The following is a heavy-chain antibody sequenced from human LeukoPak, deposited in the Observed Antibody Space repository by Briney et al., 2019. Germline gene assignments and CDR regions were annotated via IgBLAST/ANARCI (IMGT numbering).Heavy chain of an antibody. CDR3: ARVGNPLVTVFAWFDP. CDR1: GGSVSSSSSY. D-gene: IGHD3-3*01. V-gene: IGHV4-39*07. Sequence: SETLSLTCTVSGGSVSSSSSYWGWIRQPPGKGLEWIGSIYYSGSTYYNPSLKSRVTMSVDTSTNQFSLKLSSVTAADTALYYCARVGNPLVTVFAWFDPWGQGTLVTVSS. CDR2: IYYSGST. J-gene: IGHJ5*02.